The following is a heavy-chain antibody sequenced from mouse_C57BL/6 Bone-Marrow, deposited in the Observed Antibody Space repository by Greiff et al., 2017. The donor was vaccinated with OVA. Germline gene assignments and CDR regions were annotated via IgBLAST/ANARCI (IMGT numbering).Heavy chain of an antibody. CDR1: GYTFTSYW. V-gene: IGHV1-50*01. J-gene: IGHJ3*01. D-gene: IGHD2-3*01. CDR2: IDPSDSYT. Sequence: QVQLQQPGAELVKPGASVKLSCKASGYTFTSYWMQWVKQRPGQGLEWIGEIDPSDSYTNYNQKFKGKATLTVDTSSSTAYMQLSSLTSEDSAVYYCVRLLPFAYWGQGTLVTVSA. CDR3: VRLLPFAY.